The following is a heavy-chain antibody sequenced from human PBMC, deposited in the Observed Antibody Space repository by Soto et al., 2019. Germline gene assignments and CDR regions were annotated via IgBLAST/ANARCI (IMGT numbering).Heavy chain of an antibody. V-gene: IGHV6-1*01. Sequence: PSQTLSLTCAISGDSVSSNSAAWNWIRQSPSRRLEWLGGTYYRSKWYNDYAVSVKSRITINPDTSKNQFSLQLNSVTPEDTAVYYCAKSGYDWVEKYNWFDPWGQGTLVTVSS. CDR1: GDSVSSNSAA. D-gene: IGHD5-12*01. J-gene: IGHJ5*02. CDR3: AKSGYDWVEKYNWFDP. CDR2: TYYRSKWYN.